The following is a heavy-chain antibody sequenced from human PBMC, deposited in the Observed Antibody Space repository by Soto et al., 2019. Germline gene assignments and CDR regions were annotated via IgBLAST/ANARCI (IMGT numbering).Heavy chain of an antibody. J-gene: IGHJ5*02. CDR1: GGTFSSYA. D-gene: IGHD3-10*01. CDR3: ARAVQGGGWSGEYNWFDP. Sequence: QVQLVQSGAEVKKPGSSVKVSCKASGGTFSSYAISWVRQAPGQGLEWMGGIIPIFGTANYAQKFQGRVTITADEATSTAYMELSSLRSEDTAVYYCARAVQGGGWSGEYNWFDPWGQGTLVTVSS. V-gene: IGHV1-69*12. CDR2: IIPIFGTA.